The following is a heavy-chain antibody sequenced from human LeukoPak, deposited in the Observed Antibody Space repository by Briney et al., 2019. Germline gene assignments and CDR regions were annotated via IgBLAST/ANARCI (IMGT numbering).Heavy chain of an antibody. V-gene: IGHV3-43*01. CDR1: GFTFDDYT. J-gene: IGHJ4*02. D-gene: IGHD3-10*01. CDR3: AKVGVRGVTLYYFDH. CDR2: ISWDGGST. Sequence: QSGGSLRLSCAASGFTFDDYTMHWVRQAPGKGLEWVSLISWDGGSTYYADSVKGRFTISRDNSKNSLYLQMNSLRTEDTALYYCAKVGVRGVTLYYFDHWGQGTLVTVSS.